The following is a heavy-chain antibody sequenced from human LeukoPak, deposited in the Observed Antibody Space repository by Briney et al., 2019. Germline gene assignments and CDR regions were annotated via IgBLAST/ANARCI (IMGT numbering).Heavy chain of an antibody. V-gene: IGHV4-38-2*01. CDR2: VSHNTGA. D-gene: IGHD1-26*01. CDR3: ARVPGWGHNYYYMGV. J-gene: IGHJ6*03. CDR1: GYSIGSDFS. Sequence: PSQTLSVTCAVSGYSIGSDFSWGWFRQTPGKGLEWLGRVSHNTGASYNPSFKVRFPISLARPKNHFSLTLTSLTPPSPPFLIVARVPGWGHNYYYMGVWGKGTTVGVSS.